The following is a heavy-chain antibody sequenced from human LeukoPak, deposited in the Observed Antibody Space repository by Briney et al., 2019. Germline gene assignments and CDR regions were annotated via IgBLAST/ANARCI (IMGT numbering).Heavy chain of an antibody. D-gene: IGHD5-24*01. J-gene: IGHJ5*02. CDR2: IKLDGSEK. CDR3: GRAYAPWLQLT. CDR1: GFTFSNYW. V-gene: IGHV3-7*05. Sequence: GGSLRLSCAASGFTFSNYWMIWVRQAPGKGLEWLANIKLDGSEKRYADSVRGRFTVSRDNAHSSVYLQMTSLRAEDTAFYYCGRAYAPWLQLTWGQGTLVTVSS.